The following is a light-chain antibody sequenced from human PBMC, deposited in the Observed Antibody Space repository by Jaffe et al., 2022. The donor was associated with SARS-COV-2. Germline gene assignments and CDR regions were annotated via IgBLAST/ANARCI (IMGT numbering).Light chain of an antibody. J-gene: IGLJ3*02. V-gene: IGLV7-46*01. Sequence: QAVVTQEPSLTVSPGGTVTLTCGSSTGVVTSGHFPFWFQQKPGQAPRTLIYDTSNKHSWTPARFSGSLLGGKAALTLSGAQPEDEAEYFCLLSYSGPRVFGGGTKLTVL. CDR1: TGVVTSGHF. CDR3: LLSYSGPRV. CDR2: DTS.